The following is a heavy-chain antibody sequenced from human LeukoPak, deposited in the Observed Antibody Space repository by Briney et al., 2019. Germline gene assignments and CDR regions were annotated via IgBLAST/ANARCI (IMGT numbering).Heavy chain of an antibody. Sequence: ASVKVSCKTSGYSFTDYNLHWVRQAPGQRLEWMGIIKPSGGDTNYAQKFQGRVFMTRDTSISTAYMELSRLRSDDTAVYYCARGFVMAVALNWFDPWGQGTLVTVSS. D-gene: IGHD6-19*01. CDR2: IKPSGGDT. CDR1: GYSFTDYN. J-gene: IGHJ5*02. V-gene: IGHV1-46*01. CDR3: ARGFVMAVALNWFDP.